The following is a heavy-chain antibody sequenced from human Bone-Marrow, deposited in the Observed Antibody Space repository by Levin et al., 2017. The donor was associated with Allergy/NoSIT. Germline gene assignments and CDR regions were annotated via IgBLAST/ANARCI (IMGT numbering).Heavy chain of an antibody. V-gene: IGHV3-66*02. J-gene: IGHJ4*02. CDR3: ARDDGS. CDR1: GLIVSNNY. CDR2: IYSDGST. Sequence: GSLRLSCAVSGLIVSNNYMNWVRQAPGKGLEWVSVIYSDGSTYYGDSVKGRFTISRDNSRNTLYLQMNSLRVEDTAVYYCARDDGSWGQGTLVTVSS. D-gene: IGHD3-16*01.